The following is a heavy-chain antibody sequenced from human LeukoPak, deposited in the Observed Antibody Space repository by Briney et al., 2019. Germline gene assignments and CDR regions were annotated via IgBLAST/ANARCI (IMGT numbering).Heavy chain of an antibody. CDR3: ARVISSAAASYYYYGMDV. Sequence: PSETLSLTCAVYGGSFSGYYWSWIRQPPGKGLEWIGEINHSGSTNSNPSLKSRVTISVDTSKNQCSLKLSSVTAADTAVYYCARVISSAAASYYYYGMDVWGQGTTVTVSS. CDR2: INHSGST. CDR1: GGSFSGYY. V-gene: IGHV4-34*01. D-gene: IGHD2-2*01. J-gene: IGHJ6*02.